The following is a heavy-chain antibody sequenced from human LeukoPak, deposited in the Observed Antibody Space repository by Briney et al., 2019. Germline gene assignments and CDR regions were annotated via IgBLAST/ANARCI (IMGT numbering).Heavy chain of an antibody. CDR1: GFTFSSYW. Sequence: PGGSLRLSCAASGFTFSSYWMSWVRQAPGKGLEWVANIKQDGSEKYYVDSVKGRFTISRDNAKNSLYLQMNSLRAEDTAVYYCVRQLYYYDSSGLLYWGQGTLVTVSS. J-gene: IGHJ4*02. CDR2: IKQDGSEK. D-gene: IGHD3-22*01. CDR3: VRQLYYYDSSGLLY. V-gene: IGHV3-7*01.